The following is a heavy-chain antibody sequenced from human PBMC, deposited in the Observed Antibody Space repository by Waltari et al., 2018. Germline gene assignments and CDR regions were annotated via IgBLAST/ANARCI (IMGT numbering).Heavy chain of an antibody. CDR1: GYSISRGYY. CDR3: ARASPIYSSSSYYFDY. V-gene: IGHV4-38-2*01. CDR2: IYHSGST. Sequence: QVQLQESGPGLVKPSETLSLTCAVSGYSISRGYYWGWIRQPPGKGLEWIGSIYHSGSTYYNPSLKSRVTISVDTSKNQFSLKLSSVTAADTAVYYCARASPIYSSSSYYFDYWGQGTLVTVSS. D-gene: IGHD6-6*01. J-gene: IGHJ4*02.